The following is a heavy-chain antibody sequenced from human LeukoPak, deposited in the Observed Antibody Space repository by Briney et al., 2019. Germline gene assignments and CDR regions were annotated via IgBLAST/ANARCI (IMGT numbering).Heavy chain of an antibody. CDR1: GGSISSGGYY. J-gene: IGHJ4*02. CDR3: ARAITVDEWWLRTAGYFDY. Sequence: SETLSLTCTVSGGSISSGGYYWSWIRQPPGKGLEWIGYIYYSGSTNYNPSLKSRVTISVDTSKDQFSLKLSSVTAADTAVYYCARAITVDEWWLRTAGYFDYWGQGTLVTVSS. V-gene: IGHV4-61*08. CDR2: IYYSGST. D-gene: IGHD5-12*01.